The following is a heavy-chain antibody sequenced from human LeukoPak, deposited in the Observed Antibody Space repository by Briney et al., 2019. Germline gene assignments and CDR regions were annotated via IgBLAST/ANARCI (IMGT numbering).Heavy chain of an antibody. Sequence: KHGESLKISCKASGYSFTTYWIGWVRQMPGKGLEWMGIIYPGDSDTRYSPSFQGQVTISADKSISTAYLQWSSLEASDTAMYYCARYLAHNTSWPDYWGQGTLVTVSS. V-gene: IGHV5-51*01. CDR1: GYSFTTYW. CDR3: ARYLAHNTSWPDY. J-gene: IGHJ4*02. CDR2: IYPGDSDT. D-gene: IGHD6-13*01.